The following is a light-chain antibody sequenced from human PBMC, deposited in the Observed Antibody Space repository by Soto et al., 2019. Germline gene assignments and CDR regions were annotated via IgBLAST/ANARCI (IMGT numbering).Light chain of an antibody. CDR1: SSNIGGNS. J-gene: IGLJ1*01. Sequence: QSVLTQPPSVSAAPGQRVTISCSGSSSNIGGNSVSWYQQLPGTAPKLLIYDDDKRPSGIPDRFSGSKSGTSATLVITGVQTGDEADYYCGSWDSSMSAYVFGTGTKVIDL. V-gene: IGLV1-51*01. CDR2: DDD. CDR3: GSWDSSMSAYV.